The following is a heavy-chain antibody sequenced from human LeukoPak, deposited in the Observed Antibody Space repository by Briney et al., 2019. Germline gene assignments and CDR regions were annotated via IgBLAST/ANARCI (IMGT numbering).Heavy chain of an antibody. Sequence: TSETLSLTCTVSGGSISNYFWSWIRQPPGNTLEWIGYIYYSGSTNYNPSLKSRLTISIDTSKNQFSLKLSSMTAADTAVYYCASVRFLEGLIDYWGQGTLVTVSS. J-gene: IGHJ4*02. CDR3: ASVRFLEGLIDY. V-gene: IGHV4-59*01. CDR2: IYYSGST. D-gene: IGHD3-3*01. CDR1: GGSISNYF.